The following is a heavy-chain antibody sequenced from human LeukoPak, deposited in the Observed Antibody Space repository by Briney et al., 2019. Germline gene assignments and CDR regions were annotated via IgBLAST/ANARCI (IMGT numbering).Heavy chain of an antibody. D-gene: IGHD5-24*01. CDR1: GGSISSYY. V-gene: IGHV4-59*01. CDR2: IYYSGST. CDR3: ARQNYRDYYGMDV. J-gene: IGHJ6*02. Sequence: KPSETLSLTCTVSGGSISSYYWSWIRQPPGKGLEWIGYIYYSGSTNYNPSLKSRVTISVDTSKNQFSLKPSSVTAADTAVYYCARQNYRDYYGMDVWGQGTTVTVSS.